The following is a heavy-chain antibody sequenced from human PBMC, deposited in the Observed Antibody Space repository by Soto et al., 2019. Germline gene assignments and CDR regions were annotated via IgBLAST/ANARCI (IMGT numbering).Heavy chain of an antibody. Sequence: EAQLVESGGGLVKPGGSLRLSCAASGFTFSSYSMNWVRQAPGKGLEWVSSISSSSSYIYYADSVKDRFTISRDNAKNSLYLQMNSLRAEDTAVYYCARDLPDIVVVVAATLSAFDIWGQGTMVTVSS. CDR3: ARDLPDIVVVVAATLSAFDI. D-gene: IGHD2-15*01. V-gene: IGHV3-21*01. J-gene: IGHJ3*02. CDR2: ISSSSSYI. CDR1: GFTFSSYS.